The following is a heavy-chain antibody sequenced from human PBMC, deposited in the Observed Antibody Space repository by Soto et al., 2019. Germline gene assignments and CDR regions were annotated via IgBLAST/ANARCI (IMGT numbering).Heavy chain of an antibody. CDR3: ALTTEGFDAFDI. CDR1: GYTFTSYG. CDR2: ISAYNGNT. Sequence: ASVKVSCKASGYTFTSYGISWVRQAPGQGLEWMGWISAYNGNTNYAQKLQGRVTMTTDTSTSTAYMELRSLRSDDTAVYYCALTTEGFDAFDIWGQGTMVTVSS. D-gene: IGHD4-17*01. J-gene: IGHJ3*02. V-gene: IGHV1-18*01.